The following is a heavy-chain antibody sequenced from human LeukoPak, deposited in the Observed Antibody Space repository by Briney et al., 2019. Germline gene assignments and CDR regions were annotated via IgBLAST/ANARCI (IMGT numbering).Heavy chain of an antibody. D-gene: IGHD1-26*01. CDR3: ARSSGSYFGRDSFDI. CDR1: GYSIISYW. CDR2: IYTGDSDT. Sequence: GESPKISAWATGYSIISYWIGSVRQMPRKGLEWMGIIYTGDSDTRYSPSFQGQVTISADNNINTAYLQLSSLKASDTAMYYCARSSGSYFGRDSFDIWGQGTMVTVSS. V-gene: IGHV5-51*01. J-gene: IGHJ3*02.